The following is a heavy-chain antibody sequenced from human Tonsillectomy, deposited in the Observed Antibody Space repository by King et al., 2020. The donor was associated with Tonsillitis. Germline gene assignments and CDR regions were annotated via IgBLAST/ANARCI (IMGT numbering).Heavy chain of an antibody. Sequence: VQLQESGPGLVKPSQTLSLTCTVSGGSMNSRSHYWNWIRQPAGKGLEWIGRIYNTGSTNYNPSLKSRVAISVDTSKNQFSLKLSSVTAADTAMYYCATEVRIVVSGPYYSYYMDVWGKGTTVTVSS. CDR3: ATEVRIVVSGPYYSYYMDV. D-gene: IGHD6-19*01. CDR1: GGSMNSRSHY. J-gene: IGHJ6*03. CDR2: IYNTGST. V-gene: IGHV4-61*02.